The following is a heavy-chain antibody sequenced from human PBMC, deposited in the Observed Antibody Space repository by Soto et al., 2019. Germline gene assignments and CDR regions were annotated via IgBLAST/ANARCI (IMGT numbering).Heavy chain of an antibody. V-gene: IGHV3-72*01. CDR2: IRNKANSYTT. CDR1: EFTFSDRF. CDR3: TRVAGNYFFDY. D-gene: IGHD3-10*01. J-gene: IGHJ4*02. Sequence: GGSLRLSCAASEFTFSDRFMDWVRQAPGKGLEWVGRIRNKANSYTTEYAASVKGRFTISRDDSKNSLYLQMNSLKIEDTAVYYCTRVAGNYFFDYWGQGTLVTVSS.